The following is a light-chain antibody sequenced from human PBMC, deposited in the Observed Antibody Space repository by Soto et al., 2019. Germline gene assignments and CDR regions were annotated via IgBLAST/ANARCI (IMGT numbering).Light chain of an antibody. J-gene: IGKJ3*01. CDR1: QSLSSSY. V-gene: IGKV3-20*01. CDR2: GAS. Sequence: EIVLTQSPSAPSLSPGERATLSCRASQSLSSSYLAWYQQKPGQSPRLLIYGASSRATGVPDRFSGSGSGTDFTLTISRLEPEDFAVYYCQQYGLSPPFSFGPGTKLHIK. CDR3: QQYGLSPPFS.